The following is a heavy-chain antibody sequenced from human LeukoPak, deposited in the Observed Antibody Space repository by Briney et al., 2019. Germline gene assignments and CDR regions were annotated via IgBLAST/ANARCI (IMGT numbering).Heavy chain of an antibody. CDR2: IYYSGST. V-gene: IGHV4-59*08. J-gene: IGHJ4*02. Sequence: SETLSLTCTVSGGSVSSYYWSWIRQPPGKGLEWIGYIYYSGSTNYNPSLKSRVTISVDTSKNQFSLKLSSVTAADTAVYYCARQRRRSGWHGVSDYWGQGTLVTVSS. CDR1: GGSVSSYY. D-gene: IGHD6-19*01. CDR3: ARQRRRSGWHGVSDY.